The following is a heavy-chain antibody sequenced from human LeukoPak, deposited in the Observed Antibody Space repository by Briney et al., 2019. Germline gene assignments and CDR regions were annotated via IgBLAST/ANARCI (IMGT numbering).Heavy chain of an antibody. Sequence: GGSLRLSCAASGFTFSSYAMSWVRQAPGKGLEWVSAISGSGGSTYYADSVEGRFTISRDNSKNTLYLQMNSLRAEDTAVYYCAKSPQYCSGGSCYSYYWGQGTLVTVSS. CDR3: AKSPQYCSGGSCYSYY. V-gene: IGHV3-23*01. D-gene: IGHD2-15*01. CDR1: GFTFSSYA. CDR2: ISGSGGST. J-gene: IGHJ4*02.